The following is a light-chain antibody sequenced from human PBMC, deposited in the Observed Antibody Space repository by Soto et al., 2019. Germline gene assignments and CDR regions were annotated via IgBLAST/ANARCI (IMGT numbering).Light chain of an antibody. CDR1: QGIISW. J-gene: IGKJ5*01. V-gene: IGKV1-12*01. CDR2: AAS. Sequence: IQSTPSPSSVSASVGDRVTITCRASQGIISWLAWYQQKPGKAPKLLIYAASSLESGVPSRFSGSGSGTDFTLTISSLQPEDIATYYCHQDNIFPITFGQGTRLEIK. CDR3: HQDNIFPIT.